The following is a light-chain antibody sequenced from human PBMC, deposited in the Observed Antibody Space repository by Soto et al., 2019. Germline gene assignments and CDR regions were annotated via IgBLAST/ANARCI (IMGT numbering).Light chain of an antibody. V-gene: IGLV1-40*01. CDR2: ANS. J-gene: IGLJ3*02. Sequence: QSVLTQPPSVSGAPGQRVTISCSGSSSNLGAGYDVQWYRQFPGTAPKLLIYANSVRPSGVPDRFSGSKSGTSASLAITGLQAEDEADYYCQSYDSSNWVFGGGTKLTVL. CDR1: SSNLGAGYD. CDR3: QSYDSSNWV.